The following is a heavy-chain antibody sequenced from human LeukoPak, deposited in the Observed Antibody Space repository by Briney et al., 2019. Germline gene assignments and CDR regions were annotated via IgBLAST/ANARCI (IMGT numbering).Heavy chain of an antibody. CDR1: GFTFSSYW. J-gene: IGHJ4*02. Sequence: GGSLRLSCAASGFTFSSYWMSWVRQAPGKGLEWVANIKQDGSEKYYVDSVKGRFTISRDNAKNSLYLQMNSLRAEDTAVYYCARDNXYXYGXGSYYHHGYFDYWGQGTLVTVSS. CDR3: ARDNXYXYGXGSYYHHGYFDY. CDR2: IKQDGSEK. V-gene: IGHV3-7*01. D-gene: IGHD3-10*01.